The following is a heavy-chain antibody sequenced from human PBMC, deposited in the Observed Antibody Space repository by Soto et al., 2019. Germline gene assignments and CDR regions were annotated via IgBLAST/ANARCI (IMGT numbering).Heavy chain of an antibody. CDR2: IWYDGSNE. D-gene: IGHD6-19*01. J-gene: IGHJ6*02. CDR1: GFTFSNYG. CDR3: ARDDIPGRAVAIYGMDV. V-gene: IGHV3-33*01. Sequence: GSLRLSCAASGFTFSNYGMHWVRQAPGKGLEWVAVIWYDGSNEYYADSVKGRFTISRDNSKNTLYLQMNSLRAEDTAVYYCARDDIPGRAVAIYGMDVWGQGTTVTVSS.